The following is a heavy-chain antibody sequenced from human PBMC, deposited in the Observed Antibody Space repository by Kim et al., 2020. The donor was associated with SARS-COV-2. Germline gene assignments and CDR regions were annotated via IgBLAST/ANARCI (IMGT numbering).Heavy chain of an antibody. J-gene: IGHJ4*02. CDR3: ASGWELLRILFDY. Sequence: SHPSPKSRVPISVDTSKNQFALKLSSVTAADTAVYYCASGWELLRILFDYWGQGTLVTVSS. V-gene: IGHV4-39*01. D-gene: IGHD1-26*01.